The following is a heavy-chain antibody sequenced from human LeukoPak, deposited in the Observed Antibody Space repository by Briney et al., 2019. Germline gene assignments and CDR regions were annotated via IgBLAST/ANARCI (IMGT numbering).Heavy chain of an antibody. CDR2: ISGSGGST. V-gene: IGHV3-23*01. Sequence: GSLRLSCAASGFTFSSYAMSWVRQAPGKGLEWVSAISGSGGSTYYADSVKGRFTISRDNSKNTLYLQMNSLRAEDTAVYYCAKEDSSGYYYKVSYFDYWGQGTLVTVSS. CDR1: GFTFSSYA. D-gene: IGHD3-22*01. CDR3: AKEDSSGYYYKVSYFDY. J-gene: IGHJ4*02.